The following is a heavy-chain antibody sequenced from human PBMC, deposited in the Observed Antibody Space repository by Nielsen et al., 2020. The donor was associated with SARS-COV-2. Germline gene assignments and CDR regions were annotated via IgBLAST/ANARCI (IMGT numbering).Heavy chain of an antibody. CDR2: ISWNSGSI. V-gene: IGHV3-9*01. J-gene: IGHJ4*02. Sequence: GGSLRLSCAASGFTFDDYAMHWVRQAPGKGLEWVSGISWNSGSIGYADSVKGRFTISRDNAKNSLYLQMNSLRAEDTALYYCAKFAGGANWGSVNAVDYWGQGTLVTVSS. CDR3: AKFAGGANWGSVNAVDY. CDR1: GFTFDDYA. D-gene: IGHD7-27*01.